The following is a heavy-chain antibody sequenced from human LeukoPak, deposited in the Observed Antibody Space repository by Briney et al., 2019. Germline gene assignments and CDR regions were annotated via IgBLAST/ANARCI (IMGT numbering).Heavy chain of an antibody. CDR1: GGTFSSYA. Sequence: SVKVSCKASGGTFSSYAINWVRQAPGQGLEWMGGIIPIFGTANYAQKFQGRVTITADESTSTAYMELSSLRSEDTAVYYCARGRMATIQYFDYWGQGTLVTVSS. CDR2: IIPIFGTA. CDR3: ARGRMATIQYFDY. V-gene: IGHV1-69*13. D-gene: IGHD5-24*01. J-gene: IGHJ4*02.